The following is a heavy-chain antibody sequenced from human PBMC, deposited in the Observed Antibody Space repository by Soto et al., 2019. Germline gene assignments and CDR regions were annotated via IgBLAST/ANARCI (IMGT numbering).Heavy chain of an antibody. CDR2: IIPIFGTA. Sequence: SVKVSCKASGGTFSSYAISWVRQAPGQGLEWMGGIIPIFGTANYAQKFQGRVTITADESTSTAHMELSSLRSEDTAVYYCARASIVEDYYYGMDVWGQGTTVTVSS. CDR1: GGTFSSYA. D-gene: IGHD2-15*01. CDR3: ARASIVEDYYYGMDV. J-gene: IGHJ6*02. V-gene: IGHV1-69*13.